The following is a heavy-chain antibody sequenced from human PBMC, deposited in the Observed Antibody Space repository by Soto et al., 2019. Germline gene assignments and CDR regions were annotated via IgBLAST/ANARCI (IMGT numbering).Heavy chain of an antibody. J-gene: IGHJ4*02. CDR2: ISSSSSYI. CDR3: ARDYVGPPADY. D-gene: IGHD3-16*01. Sequence: KSGGALKLSCAASGFTFSSYSMNWVRHAPGKGLEWVSSISSSSSYIYYADSVKGRFTISRDNAKNSLYLQMNSLRAEDTAVYYCARDYVGPPADYWGQGTLVTVSS. CDR1: GFTFSSYS. V-gene: IGHV3-21*01.